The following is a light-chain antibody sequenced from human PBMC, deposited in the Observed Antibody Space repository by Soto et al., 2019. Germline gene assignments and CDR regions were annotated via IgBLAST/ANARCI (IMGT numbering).Light chain of an antibody. Sequence: EIVLTQSPGTLSLSPGERATISCRASQSVSSGYLAGYQQKPGQAPRLLIYDASSRATGIPDRFSGSGCGTDFTITISRLEPEDFEVYYCQQYGSSPQTFGQGTKVAIK. CDR2: DAS. J-gene: IGKJ1*01. CDR3: QQYGSSPQT. CDR1: QSVSSGY. V-gene: IGKV3-20*01.